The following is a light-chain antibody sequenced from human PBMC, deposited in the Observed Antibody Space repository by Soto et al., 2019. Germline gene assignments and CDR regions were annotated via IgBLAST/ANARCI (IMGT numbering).Light chain of an antibody. Sequence: EIVLTQSPGTLSLSPGERGTLSCRASQSVSSSYIAWYQQKPGQAPRLLIYGAYGRATGIPDRFSGRGSGPDFTLSIRRLEPEDFAGCYRPQYDSSPPSLTFGLGTKVEIK. J-gene: IGKJ1*01. CDR1: QSVSSSY. V-gene: IGKV3-20*01. CDR3: PQYDSSPPSLT. CDR2: GAY.